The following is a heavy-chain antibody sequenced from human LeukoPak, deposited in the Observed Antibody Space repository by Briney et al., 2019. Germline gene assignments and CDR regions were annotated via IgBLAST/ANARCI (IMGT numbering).Heavy chain of an antibody. CDR1: GFTFSSYA. CDR2: ISYDGSNK. CDR3: ARGYSYGRGAFDI. Sequence: GRSLRLSCAASGFTFSSYAMHWVRQAPGKGLKWVAVISYDGSNKYYADSVKGRFTISRDNSKNTLYLQMNSLRAEDTAVYYCARGYSYGRGAFDIWGQGTMVTVSS. V-gene: IGHV3-30*04. D-gene: IGHD5-18*01. J-gene: IGHJ3*02.